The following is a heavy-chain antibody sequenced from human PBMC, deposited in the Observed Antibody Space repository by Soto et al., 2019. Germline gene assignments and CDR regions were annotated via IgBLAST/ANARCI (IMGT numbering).Heavy chain of an antibody. J-gene: IGHJ2*01. CDR3: ARGPMTTVTTWGDWYFDL. D-gene: IGHD4-17*01. V-gene: IGHV3-33*01. CDR2: IWYDGTNK. CDR1: GFTFSSYG. Sequence: QVQLVESGGGVVQPGRSLRLSCATSGFTFSSYGMHWVRQGPGKGLEWVAVIWYDGTNKYYADSVNGRFTISRDDSKNTLYLQMNSLRADDTAVYYCARGPMTTVTTWGDWYFDLWGRGTLVTVSS.